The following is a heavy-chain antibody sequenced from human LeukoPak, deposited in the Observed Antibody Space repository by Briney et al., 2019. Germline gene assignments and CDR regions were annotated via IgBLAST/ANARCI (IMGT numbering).Heavy chain of an antibody. Sequence: PGGSLRLSCAASGFTFSSYWMHWVRHAPGKGLVWVSRINTDGSSTSYADSVKGRFTISRDNAKNTLYLQMNSLGAEDTAVYYCARDWFWNGIGYWGQGTLVTVSS. CDR3: ARDWFWNGIGY. CDR2: INTDGSST. J-gene: IGHJ4*02. D-gene: IGHD1-1*01. CDR1: GFTFSSYW. V-gene: IGHV3-74*01.